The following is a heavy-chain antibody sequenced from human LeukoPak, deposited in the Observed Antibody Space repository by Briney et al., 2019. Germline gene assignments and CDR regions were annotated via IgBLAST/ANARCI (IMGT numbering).Heavy chain of an antibody. CDR1: GFTVSSNY. Sequence: GGSLRLSCAASGFTVSSNYMSWVRQAPRTWLEWASVIYSGGSTYYADSVKGRFTISRDNSKNTLYLQINSLRAEDTAVYYCARRGLIAARPFYYYMDVWGKGTTVTVSS. CDR2: IYSGGST. J-gene: IGHJ6*03. V-gene: IGHV3-66*02. CDR3: ARRGLIAARPFYYYMDV. D-gene: IGHD6-6*01.